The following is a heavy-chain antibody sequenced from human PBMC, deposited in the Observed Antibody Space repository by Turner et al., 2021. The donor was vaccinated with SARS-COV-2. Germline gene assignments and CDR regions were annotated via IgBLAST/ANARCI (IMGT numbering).Heavy chain of an antibody. CDR2: ISDNGGNT. V-gene: IGHV3-23*01. Sequence: EVQLLESGGGLVQPGGSLRLACAASGFTFSRYAMSWVRQAPGKGLEWVSGISDNGGNTYFADSVKSRFTISRDNSKNTLYLQMNSLKVEDTAVYYCAKGTGGASWGQGTLVTVSS. D-gene: IGHD2-8*02. CDR1: GFTFSRYA. CDR3: AKGTGGAS. J-gene: IGHJ4*02.